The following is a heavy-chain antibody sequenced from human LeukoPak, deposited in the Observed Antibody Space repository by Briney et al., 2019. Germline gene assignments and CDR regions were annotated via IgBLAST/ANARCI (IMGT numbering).Heavy chain of an antibody. D-gene: IGHD2-15*01. CDR2: IIPIFGTA. V-gene: IGHV1-69*13. Sequence: SVTVSCKASGGTFSSYAISWVRQAPGQGLEWMGGIIPIFGTANYAQKFQGRVTITADESTSTAYMELSSLRSEDTAVYYCARSCCSGGSCYVYYYYGMDVWGKGTTVTVSS. CDR1: GGTFSSYA. J-gene: IGHJ6*04. CDR3: ARSCCSGGSCYVYYYYGMDV.